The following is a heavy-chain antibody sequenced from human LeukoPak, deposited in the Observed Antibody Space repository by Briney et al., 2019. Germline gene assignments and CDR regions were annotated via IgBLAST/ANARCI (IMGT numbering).Heavy chain of an antibody. CDR3: ARVRAYHDSSGHYYYFDY. J-gene: IGHJ4*02. CDR2: ISSSGTT. D-gene: IGHD3-22*01. CDR1: GGSMSGYY. V-gene: IGHV4-59*08. Sequence: TSETLSLTSTVSGGSMSGYYWNWIRQPPGKGLEWIGCISSSGTTNYNPSLKSRVTISVDTSKNQFSLKVYSVTAADTAIYYCARVRAYHDSSGHYYYFDYWGQGTLVPVSS.